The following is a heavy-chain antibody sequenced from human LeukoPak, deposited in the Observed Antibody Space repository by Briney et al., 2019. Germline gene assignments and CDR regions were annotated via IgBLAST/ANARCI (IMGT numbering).Heavy chain of an antibody. D-gene: IGHD3-3*02. V-gene: IGHV3-53*04. CDR2: LYSGSDT. CDR1: GFSVSLNY. CDR3: ARVGDHFHWYLDL. J-gene: IGHJ2*01. Sequence: PGGSLTLSCAASGFSVSLNYMNWVRQAPGKGLEWVSILYSGSDTYYADSVEGRFTISRHSSKNMLFLHMNSLRAEDTAVYYCARVGDHFHWYLDLWGRGTLVTVSS.